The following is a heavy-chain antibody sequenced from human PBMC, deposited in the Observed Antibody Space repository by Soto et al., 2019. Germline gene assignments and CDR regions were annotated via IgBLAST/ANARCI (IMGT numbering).Heavy chain of an antibody. J-gene: IGHJ4*02. CDR1: GFTFSSYA. D-gene: IGHD6-19*01. V-gene: IGHV3-23*01. Sequence: GGSLRLSCAASGFTFSSYAMSWVCQAPGKGLEWVSAISGSGGSTYYADSVKGRFTISRDNSKNTLYLQMNSLRAEDTAVYYCAKADRPYSSGQGVDYWGQGTLVTVSS. CDR3: AKADRPYSSGQGVDY. CDR2: ISGSGGST.